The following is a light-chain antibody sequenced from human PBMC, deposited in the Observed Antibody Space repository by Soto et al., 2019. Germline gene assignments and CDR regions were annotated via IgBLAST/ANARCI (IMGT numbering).Light chain of an antibody. Sequence: DIPMTQSPSSLSASLGDRVTITCRASQGIGIYLAWFQQRPGKVPKLLIYAASTLQSGVPSRFSDSGSGTDFTLTISSLQPEDVASYYCQKYNSAPLTFGGGTRVEIK. CDR3: QKYNSAPLT. CDR2: AAS. CDR1: QGIGIY. V-gene: IGKV1-27*01. J-gene: IGKJ4*01.